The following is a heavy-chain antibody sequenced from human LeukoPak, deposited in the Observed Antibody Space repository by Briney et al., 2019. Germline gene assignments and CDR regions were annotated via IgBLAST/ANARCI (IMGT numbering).Heavy chain of an antibody. D-gene: IGHD6-19*01. CDR3: ARDRYSSGWYFDS. V-gene: IGHV1-2*02. J-gene: IGHJ4*02. Sequence: AAVKVSCKASGYTFTGYYIHWGRLAPGQGLEWMGGFNPNSGDTNYAQNFQGRVTMTRDTSISTAYMELSRLRSDDTAVFYCARDRYSSGWYFDSWGQGTLVTVSS. CDR2: FNPNSGDT. CDR1: GYTFTGYY.